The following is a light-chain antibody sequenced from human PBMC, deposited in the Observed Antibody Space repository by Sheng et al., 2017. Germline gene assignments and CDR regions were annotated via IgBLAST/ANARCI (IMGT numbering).Light chain of an antibody. Sequence: SYELTQPPSVSVSPGQTASITCSGDKLGEKYVFWYQQKPGQSPVVVMYEDSKRPSGIPERFSGSNSGNTATLTISGTQPMDEADYYCQTWDSSTGVFGSGTKVTVL. J-gene: IGLJ1*01. V-gene: IGLV3-1*01. CDR1: KLGEKY. CDR2: EDS. CDR3: QTWDSSTGV.